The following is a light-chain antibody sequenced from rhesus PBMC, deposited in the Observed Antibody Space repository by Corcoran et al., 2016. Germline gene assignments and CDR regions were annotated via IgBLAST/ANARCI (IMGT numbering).Light chain of an antibody. Sequence: DIQMTQSPSSLSASVGDRATITCRASQGISDYLSWYQQKHGETPKRLIYAASSLESGVPNRFSGSGSGTDFTLTISSLQPEDVATYYCLQCYSSPLTFGGGTKVEIK. CDR1: QGISDY. CDR2: AAS. J-gene: IGKJ4*01. CDR3: LQCYSSPLT. V-gene: IGKV1-36*02.